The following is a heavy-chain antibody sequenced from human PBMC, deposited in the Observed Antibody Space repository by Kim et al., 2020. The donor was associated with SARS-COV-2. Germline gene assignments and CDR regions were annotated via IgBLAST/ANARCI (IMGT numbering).Heavy chain of an antibody. V-gene: IGHV4-34*01. D-gene: IGHD1-7*01. Sequence: SETLSLTCAVYGGSFSGYYWSWIRQPPGKGLEWIGEINHSGSTNYNPSLKSRVTISVDTSKNQFSLKLSSVTAADTAVYYCARRQNHRIPRQHNWNLYWYFDLWGRGTLVTVSS. CDR2: INHSGST. CDR1: GGSFSGYY. J-gene: IGHJ2*01. CDR3: ARRQNHRIPRQHNWNLYWYFDL.